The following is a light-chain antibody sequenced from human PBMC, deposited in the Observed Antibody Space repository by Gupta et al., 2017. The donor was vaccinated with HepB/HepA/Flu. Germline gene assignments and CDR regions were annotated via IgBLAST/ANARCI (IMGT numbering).Light chain of an antibody. V-gene: IGKV2-28*01. J-gene: IGKJ2*01. Sequence: DIAMTDSTLPLPVTPGEPPAHSCSTSQSLLHSNGYNYLEWYLQKPGHSPQLLIYLGSNRASVVPDRFSGSGAGKDFTLKISRVEAEDVGVYYCMQALQPLYTFGQGAKLEIK. CDR2: LGS. CDR3: MQALQPLYT. CDR1: QSLLHSNGYNY.